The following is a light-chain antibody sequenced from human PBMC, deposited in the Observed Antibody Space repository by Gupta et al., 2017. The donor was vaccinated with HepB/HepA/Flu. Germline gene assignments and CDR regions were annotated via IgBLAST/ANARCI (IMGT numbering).Light chain of an antibody. J-gene: IGKJ3*01. Sequence: IVVTQSPLPLPVTPGEPASTSCRTSQSRLHSNGYNYLDWYLQKPGQSPQLLIYLGSNRAPGVPDRFSGSGSGTXFTLNIXRGEAEDVGVYYCTQVLHTLFTFGXGTKVDIK. V-gene: IGKV2-28*01. CDR3: TQVLHTLFT. CDR1: QSRLHSNGYNY. CDR2: LGS.